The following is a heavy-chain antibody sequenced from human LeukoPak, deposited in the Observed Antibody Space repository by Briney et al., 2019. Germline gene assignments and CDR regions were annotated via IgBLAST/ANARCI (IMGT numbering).Heavy chain of an antibody. D-gene: IGHD6-13*01. CDR1: GGSISSRPYY. CDR2: ISYSGTT. V-gene: IGHV4-39*07. CDR3: ARVYYSSSYDYWYFDL. J-gene: IGHJ2*01. Sequence: SETLSLTCTVSGGSISSRPYYWGWVRQPPGKGLEWIGTISYSGTTYYSPSLKSRVTISVDTSKNQFSLKLSSVTAADTAVYYCARVYYSSSYDYWYFDLWGRGTLVTVSS.